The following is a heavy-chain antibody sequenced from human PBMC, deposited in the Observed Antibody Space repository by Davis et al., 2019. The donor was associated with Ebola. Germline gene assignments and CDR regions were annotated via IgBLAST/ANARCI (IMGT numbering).Heavy chain of an antibody. D-gene: IGHD6-13*01. J-gene: IGHJ5*02. Sequence: GRVTMTTDTSTSTAYMELRSLRSDDTAMYYCARDLTAGTGWFDPWGQGTLVTVSS. V-gene: IGHV1-18*01. CDR3: ARDLTAGTGWFDP.